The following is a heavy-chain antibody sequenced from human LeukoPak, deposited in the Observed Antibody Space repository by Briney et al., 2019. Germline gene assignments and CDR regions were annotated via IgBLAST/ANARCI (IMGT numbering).Heavy chain of an antibody. CDR3: ARRRLAARPWYFDL. V-gene: IGHV4-59*01. CDR1: GGSISGYY. Sequence: SETLSLTCTVSGGSISGYYWGWIRQPPGKGLEWIGYIHYSGSTNYNPSLKSGVTISVDTSRNQFSPKLSSVTAADTAVYYCARRRLAARPWYFDLWGRGTLVTVSS. J-gene: IGHJ2*01. D-gene: IGHD6-6*01. CDR2: IHYSGST.